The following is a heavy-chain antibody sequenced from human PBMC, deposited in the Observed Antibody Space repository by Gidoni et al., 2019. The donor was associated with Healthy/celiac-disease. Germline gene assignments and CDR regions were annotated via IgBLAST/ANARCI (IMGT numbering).Heavy chain of an antibody. V-gene: IGHV2-5*01. J-gene: IGHJ6*02. Sequence: QITLKESGPTLVKPTQTLTLTCPFSGFSLRTSGVGVGWIRQPPGKALEWLALIYWNDDKRYSPSLKSRLTITKDTSKNQVVLTMTNMDPVDTATYYCAHASWGEDYYGMDVWGQGTTVTVSS. D-gene: IGHD7-27*01. CDR3: AHASWGEDYYGMDV. CDR1: GFSLRTSGVG. CDR2: IYWNDDK.